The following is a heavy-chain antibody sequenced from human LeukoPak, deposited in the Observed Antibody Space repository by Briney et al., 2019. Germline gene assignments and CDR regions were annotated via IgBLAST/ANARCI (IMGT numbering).Heavy chain of an antibody. V-gene: IGHV3-7*01. J-gene: IGHJ6*03. CDR2: IKQDGSEK. CDR3: VRDFLGYYGSGIRSYYYYYMDV. D-gene: IGHD3-10*01. Sequence: PGGSLRLSCAASGFTFSSYWMSWVRQAPGKGLEWVANIKQDGSEKYYVDSVKGRFTISRDNAKNSLYLQMNSLRAEDTAVYYCVRDFLGYYGSGIRSYYYYYMDVWGKGTTVTVSS. CDR1: GFTFSSYW.